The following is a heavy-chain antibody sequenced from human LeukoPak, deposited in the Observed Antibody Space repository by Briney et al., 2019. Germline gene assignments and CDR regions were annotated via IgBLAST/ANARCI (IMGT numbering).Heavy chain of an antibody. J-gene: IGHJ2*01. Sequence: PGGSLRLSCAASGFIFSSYAMSWVRQAQGKGLEWVSAISGSGGSTYYADSVKGRFTISRDNSKNTLYLQMNSLRAEDTAVYYCAKDRHYYDSSGYYYWNFDLWGRGTLVTVSS. CDR2: ISGSGGST. CDR1: GFIFSSYA. D-gene: IGHD3-22*01. V-gene: IGHV3-23*01. CDR3: AKDRHYYDSSGYYYWNFDL.